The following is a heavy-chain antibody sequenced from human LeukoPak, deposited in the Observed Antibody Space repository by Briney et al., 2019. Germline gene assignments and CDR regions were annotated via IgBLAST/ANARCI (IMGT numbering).Heavy chain of an antibody. CDR2: VNPHSGGT. J-gene: IGHJ5*02. Sequence: ASVKVSCKTSGYTFTEYYIHWVRQAPGHGLEWMGWVNPHSGGTNFAQSFRGRVTLTRGTSVTTAYMELSSLRSEDTAVYYCASRSDSSSWDDNWFDPWGQGTLVTVSS. V-gene: IGHV1-2*02. D-gene: IGHD6-13*01. CDR3: ASRSDSSSWDDNWFDP. CDR1: GYTFTEYY.